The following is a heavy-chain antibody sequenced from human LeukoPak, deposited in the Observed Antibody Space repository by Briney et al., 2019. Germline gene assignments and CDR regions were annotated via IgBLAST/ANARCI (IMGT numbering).Heavy chain of an antibody. CDR3: AREGGTSCCNYFDY. CDR1: GFTFSSYS. D-gene: IGHD2/OR15-2a*01. Sequence: GGSLRLSCAASGFTFSSYSMNWVRQAPGKGLEWVSYISSSSSTIYYADSVKGRFTISRDNAKNSLYLQMNNLTAEDTAVYYCAREGGTSCCNYFDYWGQGTLVTVSS. CDR2: ISSSSSTI. J-gene: IGHJ4*02. V-gene: IGHV3-48*04.